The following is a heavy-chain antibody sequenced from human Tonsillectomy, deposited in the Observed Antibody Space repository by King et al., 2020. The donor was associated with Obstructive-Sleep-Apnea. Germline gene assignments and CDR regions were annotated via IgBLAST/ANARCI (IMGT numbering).Heavy chain of an antibody. Sequence: QVQLQQWGAGLLKPSEILSLTCAVYGGSFSDYYWSWIRQPPGMGLEWIGEINHSGSTSYSPSLKSRVTISVDTSKNQFSLKLSSVTAADTAVNYCARVPLSYYGSGSNWYFDLWGRGTLVTVSS. D-gene: IGHD3-10*01. CDR1: GGSFSDYY. J-gene: IGHJ2*01. V-gene: IGHV4-34*01. CDR3: ARVPLSYYGSGSNWYFDL. CDR2: INHSGST.